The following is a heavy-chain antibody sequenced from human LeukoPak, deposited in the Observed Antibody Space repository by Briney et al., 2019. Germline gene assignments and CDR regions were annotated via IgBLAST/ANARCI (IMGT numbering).Heavy chain of an antibody. D-gene: IGHD3-10*01. CDR2: IYYSGRT. Sequence: SETLSLTCSVSDDSITMYYWSWIRQPPGKGLEWIGYIYYSGRTNYNPFLKSRVTISVDTSKNQFSLQLSSVTAADTAVYYCARGYGSGSIDYWGQGTLVTVSS. V-gene: IGHV4-59*01. CDR1: DDSITMYY. J-gene: IGHJ4*02. CDR3: ARGYGSGSIDY.